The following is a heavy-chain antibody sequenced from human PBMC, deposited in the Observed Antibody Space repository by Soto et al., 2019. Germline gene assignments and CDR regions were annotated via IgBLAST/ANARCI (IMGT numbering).Heavy chain of an antibody. V-gene: IGHV1-3*01. CDR1: GYTFTIYA. Sequence: SVKVSCKASGYTFTIYAMHWVRQAPGQILEWMGRINAGNGNTKYSQKFQGRVTITRDTSASTAYMELSSLRSEDMAVYYCARAYCSGGSCFPLDYRGQRTLVTVSS. J-gene: IGHJ4*02. CDR2: INAGNGNT. D-gene: IGHD2-15*01. CDR3: ARAYCSGGSCFPLDY.